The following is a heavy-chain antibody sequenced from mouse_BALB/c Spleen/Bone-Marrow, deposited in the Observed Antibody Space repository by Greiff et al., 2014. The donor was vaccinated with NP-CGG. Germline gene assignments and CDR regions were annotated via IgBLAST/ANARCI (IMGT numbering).Heavy chain of an antibody. CDR2: INPSNGGT. CDR3: TRSEPFAY. V-gene: IGHV1S81*02. CDR1: GYTFTSYY. Sequence: VQLQQSGAELVKPGASVKLSCKASGYTFTSYYMYWVKQRPGQGLEWIGGINPSNGGTNFNEKFESKATLTVDKSSSTAYMQLSSLTSEDSAVYYCTRSEPFAYWGQGTLVTVSA. J-gene: IGHJ3*01.